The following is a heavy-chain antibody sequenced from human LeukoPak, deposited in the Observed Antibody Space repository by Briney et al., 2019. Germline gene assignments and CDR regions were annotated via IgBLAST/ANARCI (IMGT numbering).Heavy chain of an antibody. J-gene: IGHJ4*02. CDR1: GFTFNYYA. CDR3: ARVLWNGDCPRFDY. D-gene: IGHD2-21*02. V-gene: IGHV3-30*04. Sequence: PGGSLRLSCVASGFTFNYYAIHWVRQAPGKGLEWVAVISFDGKNKFYANSVKGRFTISRDNSKNTLYLQMNSLKPEDTAVYFCARVLWNGDCPRFDYWGQGTLVTVSS. CDR2: ISFDGKNK.